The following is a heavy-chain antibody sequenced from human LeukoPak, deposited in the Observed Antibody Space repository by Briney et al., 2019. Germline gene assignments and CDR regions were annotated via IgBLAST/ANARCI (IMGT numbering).Heavy chain of an antibody. D-gene: IGHD3-22*01. CDR3: ARDVNQRTIITAQFDY. J-gene: IGHJ4*02. V-gene: IGHV3-21*01. CDR1: GFTFSSYS. CDR2: ISSSSSYI. Sequence: TGGSLRLSCAASGFTFSSYSMNWVRQAPGKGLEWVSSISSSSSYIYYADSVKGRFTISRDNAKNSLYLQMNSLRAEDTAVYYCARDVNQRTIITAQFDYWGQGTLVTVSS.